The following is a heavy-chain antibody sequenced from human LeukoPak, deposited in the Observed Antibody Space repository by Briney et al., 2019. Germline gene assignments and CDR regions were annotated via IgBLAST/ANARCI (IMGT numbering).Heavy chain of an antibody. J-gene: IGHJ4*02. V-gene: IGHV3-23*01. D-gene: IGHD4-17*01. CDR2: ISGIGVAT. CDR3: AKRAVTTFSSGFHY. Sequence: GGSLRLSCAASGFTFSSYAMSWVRQAPGEGLEWVSVISGIGVATYYADSVKGRFTISRDNSKNTLYLQMNSLRAEDTAIYYCAKRAVTTFSSGFHYWGQGTLVTVSS. CDR1: GFTFSSYA.